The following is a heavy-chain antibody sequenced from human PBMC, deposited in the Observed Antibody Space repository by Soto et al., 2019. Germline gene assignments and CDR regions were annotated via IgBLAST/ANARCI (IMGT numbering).Heavy chain of an antibody. J-gene: IGHJ4*02. CDR2: ISAYNGNT. CDR1: GYTFTSYG. Sequence: ASVKVSCKASGYTFTSYGISWVRQAPGQGLEWMGWISAYNGNTNYAQKLQGRVTMTTDTSTSTAYMELRSLRSDDTAVYYCARLITYYYDSSGPPDYWGQGTLVTLSS. V-gene: IGHV1-18*01. CDR3: ARLITYYYDSSGPPDY. D-gene: IGHD3-22*01.